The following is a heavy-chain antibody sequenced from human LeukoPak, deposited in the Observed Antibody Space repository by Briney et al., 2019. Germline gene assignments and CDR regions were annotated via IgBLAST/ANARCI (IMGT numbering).Heavy chain of an antibody. CDR3: ARGSSEEMATIAY. CDR1: GYTFTSYD. V-gene: IGHV1-8*03. D-gene: IGHD5-24*01. J-gene: IGHJ4*02. CDR2: MNPNSGNT. Sequence: ASVKVSCKASGYTFTSYDINWVRQATGQGLEWMGWMNPNSGNTGYAQKFQGRVTITRNTSISTAYMELSSLTSEDTALYFCARGSSEEMATIAYWGQGTLITVSS.